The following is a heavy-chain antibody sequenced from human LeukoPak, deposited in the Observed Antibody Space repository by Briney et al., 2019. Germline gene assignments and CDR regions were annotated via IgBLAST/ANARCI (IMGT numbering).Heavy chain of an antibody. CDR3: AKHQQIYGDSLMDV. CDR2: IRGNGART. Sequence: PGGSLRVSCAASGFTFSNYAMSWVRQAPGKGLEWVSSIRGNGARTDYADSVKGRFTISGDNSKNTLYLQMNSLRAEDTAVYYCAKHQQIYGDSLMDVWGQGTTVTVSS. J-gene: IGHJ6*02. CDR1: GFTFSNYA. D-gene: IGHD4-17*01. V-gene: IGHV3-23*01.